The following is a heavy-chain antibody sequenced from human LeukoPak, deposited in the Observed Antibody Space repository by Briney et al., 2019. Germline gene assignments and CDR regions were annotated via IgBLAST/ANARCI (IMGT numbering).Heavy chain of an antibody. CDR1: GGIFSSYA. J-gene: IGHJ4*02. CDR3: ARETYYYDTSDHPSDY. D-gene: IGHD3-22*01. CDR2: ISAYTGNT. Sequence: ASVKVSCKASGGIFSSYAISWVRQAPGQGLEWMGWISAYTGNTNYAQKLRGRVTMTTDTSTSTAYMELRSLRSDDTAVYYCARETYYYDTSDHPSDYWGQGTLVTVSS. V-gene: IGHV1-18*01.